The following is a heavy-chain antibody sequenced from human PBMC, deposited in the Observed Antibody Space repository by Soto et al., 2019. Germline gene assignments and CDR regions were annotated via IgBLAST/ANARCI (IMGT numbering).Heavy chain of an antibody. J-gene: IGHJ6*03. CDR1: GFTFSSYW. CDR2: IKQDGSEK. CDR3: ARAGGGSNSPAYYYYMDV. V-gene: IGHV3-7*01. D-gene: IGHD3-16*01. Sequence: GGSLRLSCAASGFTFSSYWMSWVRQAPGKGLEWVANIKQDGSEKYYVDSVKGRFTISRDNAKNSLYLQMNSLRAEDTAVYYCARAGGGSNSPAYYYYMDVWGKGTTVTVSS.